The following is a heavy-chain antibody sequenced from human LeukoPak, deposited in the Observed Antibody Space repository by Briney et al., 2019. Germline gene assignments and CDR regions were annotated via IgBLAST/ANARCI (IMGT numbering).Heavy chain of an antibody. Sequence: GRSLRLSCAASGFTFSSYAMHWVRQAPGKGLEWVAVISYDGSNKYYADSVKGRFTISRDNSKNTLYLQMNSLKTEDTAVYYCTTVGLLQLPNYYDSSGFTWGQGTLVTVSS. V-gene: IGHV3-30*04. J-gene: IGHJ5*02. CDR3: TTVGLLQLPNYYDSSGFT. CDR1: GFTFSSYA. D-gene: IGHD3-22*01. CDR2: ISYDGSNK.